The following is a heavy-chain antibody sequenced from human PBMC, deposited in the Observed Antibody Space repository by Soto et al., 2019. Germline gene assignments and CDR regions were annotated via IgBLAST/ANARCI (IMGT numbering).Heavy chain of an antibody. CDR1: GGTFSSYA. V-gene: IGHV1-69*12. CDR3: ASQPFFSDKVTSYGMDV. Sequence: QVQLVQSGAEVKKPGSSVKVSCKASGGTFSSYAISWVRQAPGQGLEWMGGIIPIFGTANYAQKFQGRVTITADESTSTAYMELSSLRSEDTAVYYCASQPFFSDKVTSYGMDVWGQGTTVTVSS. CDR2: IIPIFGTA. D-gene: IGHD1-26*01. J-gene: IGHJ6*02.